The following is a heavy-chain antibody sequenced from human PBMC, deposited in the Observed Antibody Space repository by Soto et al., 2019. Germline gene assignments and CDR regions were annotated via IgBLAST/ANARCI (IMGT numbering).Heavy chain of an antibody. D-gene: IGHD5-12*01. J-gene: IGHJ3*02. CDR3: ARRIVAPMGGAFDI. CDR1: AGSIGSGGYY. V-gene: IGHV4-31*03. Sequence: QVQLQESGPGLVKPSQTLSLTCTVSAGSIGSGGYYWSWIRQHPGKGLEWIGYFYYSGSTSYNPSLKSRLSISVDTSKNQFSLKLSSVTAADTAVYYCARRIVAPMGGAFDIWGPGTMVTVSS. CDR2: FYYSGST.